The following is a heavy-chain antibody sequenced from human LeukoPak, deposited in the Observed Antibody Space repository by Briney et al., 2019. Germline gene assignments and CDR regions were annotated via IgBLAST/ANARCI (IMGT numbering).Heavy chain of an antibody. CDR3: ARVGSNWYYFDY. V-gene: IGHV4-59*01. D-gene: IGHD6-13*01. Sequence: SETLSLTCTVSGGSISSYHWNWIRQPPGKGLEWIGYISYSGSTNYKPSLKSRVTVSVDTSRNQFSLKLSYVTAADTAVYYCARVGSNWYYFDYWGQGTLVTVSS. CDR1: GGSISSYH. J-gene: IGHJ4*02. CDR2: ISYSGST.